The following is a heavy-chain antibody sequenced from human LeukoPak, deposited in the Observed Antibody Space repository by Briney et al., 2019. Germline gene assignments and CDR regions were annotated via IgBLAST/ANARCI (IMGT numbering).Heavy chain of an antibody. CDR3: VKGGNLYFCFYGMDV. CDR1: GFTFRSYG. Sequence: GGSLTLSCVVSGFTFRSYGMHWVRQAPGRGLEWVAVISDDGNNKKYYADSVKGRFTISRDNSKNTLHLQMNSLRAEDTAVYYCVKGGNLYFCFYGMDVWGQGTTVTVSS. D-gene: IGHD4-23*01. CDR2: ISDDGNNKK. J-gene: IGHJ6*02. V-gene: IGHV3-30*18.